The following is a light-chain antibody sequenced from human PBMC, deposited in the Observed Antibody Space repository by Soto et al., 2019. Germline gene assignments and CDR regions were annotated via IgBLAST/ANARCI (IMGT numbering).Light chain of an antibody. J-gene: IGKJ2*01. Sequence: EILLAQSPATLSLSPGERATLSCKASQDVSIFLAWYQQKPGQARRLLIHDASNRATGVPARFSGSGSGRDFTLTITSLEPEDFAVYYCQQRSTWLYTFGQGTKLEV. CDR2: DAS. CDR3: QQRSTWLYT. CDR1: QDVSIF. V-gene: IGKV3-11*02.